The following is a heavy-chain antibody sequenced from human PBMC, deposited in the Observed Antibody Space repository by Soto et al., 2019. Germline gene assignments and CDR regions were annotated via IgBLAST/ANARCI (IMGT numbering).Heavy chain of an antibody. CDR3: ARDPNYYDSSGYYRYYFDY. Sequence: GSLRLSCAASGFTFSSYAMHWVRQAPGKGLEWVAVISYDGSNKYYADSVKGRFTISRDNSKNTLYLQMNSLRAEDTAVYYCARDPNYYDSSGYYRYYFDYWGQGTLVTVSS. CDR2: ISYDGSNK. CDR1: GFTFSSYA. V-gene: IGHV3-30-3*01. J-gene: IGHJ4*02. D-gene: IGHD3-22*01.